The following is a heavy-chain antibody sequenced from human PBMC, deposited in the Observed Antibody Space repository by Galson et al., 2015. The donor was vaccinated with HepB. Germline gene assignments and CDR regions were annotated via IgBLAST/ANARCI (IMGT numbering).Heavy chain of an antibody. J-gene: IGHJ5*02. CDR3: TTDVYYSTYWSWLDP. D-gene: IGHD2-8*02. Sequence: SLRLSCAASGFPFNNAWMTWVRQAPGMGLEWVGRIKSKTDGETTDYAAPVKGRFTLSRDDSKNRLYLQMNSLKTEDTAVYYCTTDVYYSTYWSWLDPWGQGTRVAVSS. CDR1: GFPFNNAW. V-gene: IGHV3-15*01. CDR2: IKSKTDGETT.